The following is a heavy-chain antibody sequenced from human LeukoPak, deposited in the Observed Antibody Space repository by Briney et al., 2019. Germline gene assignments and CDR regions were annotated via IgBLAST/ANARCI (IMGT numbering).Heavy chain of an antibody. CDR2: IYYSGST. CDR1: GGSISSYY. D-gene: IGHD6-13*01. CDR3: ARGESSPPSYYYYYMDV. Sequence: SSETLSLTCTVSGGSISSYYWSWTRQPPGKGLEWIGYIYYSGSTNYNPSLKSRVTISVDTSKNQFSLKLNSVTAADTAVYYRARGESSPPSYYYYYMDVWGKGTTVTVSS. J-gene: IGHJ6*03. V-gene: IGHV4-59*01.